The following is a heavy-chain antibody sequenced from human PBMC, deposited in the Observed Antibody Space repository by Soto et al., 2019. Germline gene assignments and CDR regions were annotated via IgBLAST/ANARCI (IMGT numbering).Heavy chain of an antibody. V-gene: IGHV1-8*01. D-gene: IGHD4-17*01. CDR1: GYTFTSYD. Sequence: GASVKVSCKASGYTFTSYDINWVRQATGQGLEWMGWMNPNSGNTGYAQKFQGRVTMTRNTSISTAYMELSSLRSEDTAVYYCARGNSPYGDYDRVFDYWGQGTLVTVSS. J-gene: IGHJ4*02. CDR3: ARGNSPYGDYDRVFDY. CDR2: MNPNSGNT.